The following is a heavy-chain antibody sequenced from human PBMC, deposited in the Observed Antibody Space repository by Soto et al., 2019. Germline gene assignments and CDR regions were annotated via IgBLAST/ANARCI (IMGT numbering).Heavy chain of an antibody. Sequence: GGSLRLSCAASGFTFSSYEMNWVRQAPGKGLEWVSYISSSGSTIYYADSVKGRFTISRDNAKNSLYLQMNSLRAEDTAVYYCARVYPRFLEPWGQGTTVTVSS. CDR2: ISSSGSTI. CDR3: ARVYPRFLEP. V-gene: IGHV3-48*03. D-gene: IGHD3-3*01. J-gene: IGHJ6*02. CDR1: GFTFSSYE.